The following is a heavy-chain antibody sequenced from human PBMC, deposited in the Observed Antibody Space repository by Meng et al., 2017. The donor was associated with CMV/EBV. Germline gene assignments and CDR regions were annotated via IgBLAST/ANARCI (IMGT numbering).Heavy chain of an antibody. V-gene: IGHV4-34*01. D-gene: IGHD3-22*01. CDR3: ARVYYYDSSGFEWFDP. Sequence: GSLRLSCAVYGGSFSGYYWSWIRQPPGKGLEWIGEINHSGSTNYNPSLKSRVTISVDTSKNQFSLKLSSVTAADTAVYYCARVYYYDSSGFEWFDPWGQGTLVTVSS. J-gene: IGHJ5*02. CDR1: GGSFSGYY. CDR2: INHSGST.